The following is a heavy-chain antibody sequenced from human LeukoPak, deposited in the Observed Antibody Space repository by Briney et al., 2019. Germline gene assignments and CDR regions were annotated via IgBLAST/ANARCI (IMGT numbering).Heavy chain of an antibody. CDR2: IKQDGSEK. D-gene: IGHD2-2*02. J-gene: IGHJ4*02. CDR1: GFTFSSYW. Sequence: PGGSLRLSCAASGFTFSSYWMSWVRQAPGKGLEWVANIKQDGSEKYYVDSVKGRFTISRDNAKNSLYLQMNSLRAEDTAVYYCARYCSSPSCYMGTVDYWGQGTLVTVSS. CDR3: ARYCSSPSCYMGTVDY. V-gene: IGHV3-7*01.